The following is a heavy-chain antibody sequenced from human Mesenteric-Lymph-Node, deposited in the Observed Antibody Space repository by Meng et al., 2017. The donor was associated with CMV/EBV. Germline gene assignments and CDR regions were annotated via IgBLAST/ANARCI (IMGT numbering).Heavy chain of an antibody. CDR3: ARDAESGDVWGWFDP. J-gene: IGHJ5*02. V-gene: IGHV1-2*02. CDR2: INPDSGST. CDR1: GYTFTGYY. D-gene: IGHD3-16*01. Sequence: ASVKVSCKASGYTFTGYYMNWVRQAPGQGLEWMGWINPDSGSTNYAQKFQGRVTLTRDTSITTAYMELSSLRSDDTAIYYCARDAESGDVWGWFDPWGQGTLVTVSS.